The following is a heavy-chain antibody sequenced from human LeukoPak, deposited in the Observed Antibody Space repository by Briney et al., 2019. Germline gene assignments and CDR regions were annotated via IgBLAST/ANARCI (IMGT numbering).Heavy chain of an antibody. CDR3: ARGYYDSSGYYLAAY. V-gene: IGHV4-59*01. Sequence: SETLSLTCTVSGGSMNNYYWSWVRQPPGKGLEWIGYIYYRETPTYNPSLKSRLTISVDTSKDQFSLKLTSVTAADTAVYYCARGYYDSSGYYLAAYWGQGTLVTVSS. CDR1: GGSMNNYY. CDR2: IYYRETP. J-gene: IGHJ4*02. D-gene: IGHD3-22*01.